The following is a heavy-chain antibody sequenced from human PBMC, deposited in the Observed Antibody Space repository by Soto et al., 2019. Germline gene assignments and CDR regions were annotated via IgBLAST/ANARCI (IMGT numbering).Heavy chain of an antibody. CDR3: ARALGYSGYAGMDV. V-gene: IGHV1-18*01. Sequence: QVQLVQSGGEVKKPGASVKVSFKASGYTFTIYGINWVRQAPGQGLEWMGWISPDNGNTNYAQKLQGRVTMTTDTSTSTAYMELRSLRSDDTAVYYCARALGYSGYAGMDVWGQGTTVTDSS. J-gene: IGHJ6*02. CDR1: GYTFTIYG. D-gene: IGHD5-12*01. CDR2: ISPDNGNT.